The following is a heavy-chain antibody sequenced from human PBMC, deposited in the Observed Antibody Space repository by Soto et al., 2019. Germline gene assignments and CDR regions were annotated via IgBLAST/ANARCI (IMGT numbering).Heavy chain of an antibody. V-gene: IGHV3-21*01. J-gene: IGHJ4*02. D-gene: IGHD1-26*01. Sequence: GGSLRLCCAASVFTFSSYSMNWIRQAPGKGLEWVSSLSSSSGHIYYADSVKGRFTISRDNAKNSLYLQMNSLRAEDTAVYYCVRHWLATREFDYWGQGTLVTVSS. CDR2: LSSSSGHI. CDR1: VFTFSSYS. CDR3: VRHWLATREFDY.